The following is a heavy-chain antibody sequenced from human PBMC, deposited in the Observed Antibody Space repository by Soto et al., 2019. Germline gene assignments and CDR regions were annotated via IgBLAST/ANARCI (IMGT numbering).Heavy chain of an antibody. Sequence: GSLRLSCAASGFTFSSYAMHWVRQAPGKGLEWVAVISYDGSNKYYADSVKGRFTISRDNSKNTLYLQMNSLRAEDTAVYYCAREGAIAYCGGDCSFTRDYGMDVWGQGTTVTVSS. D-gene: IGHD2-21*02. CDR2: ISYDGSNK. CDR1: GFTFSSYA. CDR3: AREGAIAYCGGDCSFTRDYGMDV. V-gene: IGHV3-30-3*01. J-gene: IGHJ6*02.